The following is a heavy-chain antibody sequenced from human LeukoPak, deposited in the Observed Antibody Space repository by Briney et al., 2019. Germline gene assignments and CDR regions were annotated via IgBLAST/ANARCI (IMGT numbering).Heavy chain of an antibody. V-gene: IGHV1-69*04. CDR3: ARDTGNYGDLSGYFVY. D-gene: IGHD4-17*01. J-gene: IGHJ4*02. CDR1: GGTFSSYA. Sequence: ASVKVSCKASGGTFSSYAISWVRQAPGQGLEWMGRIIPILGIANYAQKFQGRVTITADKSTSTAYMELSSLRSEDTAVYYCARDTGNYGDLSGYFVYWGQGTLVTVSS. CDR2: IIPILGIA.